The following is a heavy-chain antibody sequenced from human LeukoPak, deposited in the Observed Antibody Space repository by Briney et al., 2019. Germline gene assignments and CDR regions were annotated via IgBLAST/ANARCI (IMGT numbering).Heavy chain of an antibody. D-gene: IGHD5-18*01. CDR2: INHSGST. J-gene: IGHJ4*02. CDR1: GGSFSGYY. CDR3: ARVRGYSYDSSDFDY. V-gene: IGHV4-34*01. Sequence: PSETLSLTRAVYGGSFSGYYWSWIRQPPGKGLEWIGEINHSGSTNYNPSLKSRVTISVDTSKNQFSLKLSSVTAADTAVYYCARVRGYSYDSSDFDYWGQGTLVTVSS.